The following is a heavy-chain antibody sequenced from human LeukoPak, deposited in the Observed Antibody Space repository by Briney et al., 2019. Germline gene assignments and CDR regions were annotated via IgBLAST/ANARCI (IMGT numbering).Heavy chain of an antibody. J-gene: IGHJ4*02. CDR3: ARASDYYSTGDC. CDR2: SRNKANRYTT. D-gene: IGHD3-22*01. Sequence: GGSLRLSCAASGFTISDHYMDWVRQAPGKGLEWVGRSRNKANRYTTEYAASVKGRFTISRDDSNNSLYLQMSSLKTDDTAVYYCARASDYYSTGDCWGQGTLVTVSS. CDR1: GFTISDHY. V-gene: IGHV3-72*01.